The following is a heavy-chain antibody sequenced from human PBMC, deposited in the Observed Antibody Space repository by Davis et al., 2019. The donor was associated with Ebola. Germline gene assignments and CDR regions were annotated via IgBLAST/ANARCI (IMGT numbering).Heavy chain of an antibody. D-gene: IGHD6-13*01. J-gene: IGHJ6*02. CDR2: ISDDSSST. CDR3: ARHEAYSYTLYGMDV. CDR1: GFTFSNYN. Sequence: GGSLRLSCAVSGFTFSNYNMNWVRQTPGKGLEWVSHISDDSSSTYYADSVKGRFTISRDNAKNSLYLQLNTLRDEDTAVYYCARHEAYSYTLYGMDVWGQGTTITVSS. V-gene: IGHV3-48*02.